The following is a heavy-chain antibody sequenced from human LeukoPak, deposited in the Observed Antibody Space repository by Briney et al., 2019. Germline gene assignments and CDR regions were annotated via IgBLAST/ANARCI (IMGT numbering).Heavy chain of an antibody. D-gene: IGHD5-18*01. CDR2: INPNSGGT. J-gene: IGHJ4*02. V-gene: IGHV1-2*06. CDR1: GYTFTGYY. Sequence: ASVKVSCKASGYTFTGYYMHWVRQAPGQGLEWIGRINPNSGGTNYAQKFQGRVIMTRDTSISTAYMELSRLRSDDTAVYYCARDNSYMDIRPFDYWGQGTLVTVSS. CDR3: ARDNSYMDIRPFDY.